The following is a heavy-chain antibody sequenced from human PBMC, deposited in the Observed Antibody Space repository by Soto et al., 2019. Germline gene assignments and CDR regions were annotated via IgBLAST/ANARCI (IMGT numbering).Heavy chain of an antibody. V-gene: IGHV4-39*07. J-gene: IGHJ4*02. Sequence: SETLSLTCTVSGGSISSSSYYWGWIRQPPGKGLEWIGSIYYSGSTYYNPSLKSRVTISVDTSKNQFSLKLSSVTAADTAVYYCARVNYGDLKPFDYWGQGTLVTVSS. CDR1: GGSISSSSYY. CDR3: ARVNYGDLKPFDY. CDR2: IYYSGST. D-gene: IGHD4-17*01.